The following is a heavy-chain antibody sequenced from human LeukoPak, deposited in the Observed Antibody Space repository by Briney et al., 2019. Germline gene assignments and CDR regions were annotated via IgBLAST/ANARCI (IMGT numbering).Heavy chain of an antibody. J-gene: IGHJ4*02. Sequence: GGSLRLSCAASGFTFSSYAMSWVRQAPGKGLEWVSAISGSGGSTYYADSVKGRFTISRDNSKNTLYLQMNSLRAEDTAVYYCARVARDNWNRPYFDYWGQGTLVTVSS. CDR1: GFTFSSYA. V-gene: IGHV3-23*01. CDR3: ARVARDNWNRPYFDY. CDR2: ISGSGGST. D-gene: IGHD1-1*01.